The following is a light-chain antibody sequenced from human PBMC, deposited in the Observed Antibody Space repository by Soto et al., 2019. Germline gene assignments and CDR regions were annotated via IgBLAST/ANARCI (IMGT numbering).Light chain of an antibody. CDR1: QSVSNNY. V-gene: IGKV3-20*01. J-gene: IGKJ1*01. CDR3: QQYGSSGT. CDR2: DAS. Sequence: EIVLTQSPGTLSLSPGERATLSCRASQSVSNNYLAWYQQKPGQAPRLLIYDASNRATGIPARFSGSGSGTDFTLTISRLEPEDFALYYCQQYGSSGTFGQGNKVDI.